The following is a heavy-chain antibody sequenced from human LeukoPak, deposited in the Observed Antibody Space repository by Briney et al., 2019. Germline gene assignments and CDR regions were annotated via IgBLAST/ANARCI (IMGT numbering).Heavy chain of an antibody. V-gene: IGHV4-59*08. CDR3: ADDLLS. Sequence: SETLSLTCTVSGGSISSYFWSWIRQPPGKGLEWIGYIYYSGSTDYNPSLKSRVTISVDTSNNQFSLKLSSVTAADTAVYYCADDLLSWGQGTLVTVSS. D-gene: IGHD2/OR15-2a*01. J-gene: IGHJ4*02. CDR2: IYYSGST. CDR1: GGSISSYF.